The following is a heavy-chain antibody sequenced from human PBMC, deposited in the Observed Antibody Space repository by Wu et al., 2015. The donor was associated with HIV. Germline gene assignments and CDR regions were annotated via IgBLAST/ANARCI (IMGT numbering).Heavy chain of an antibody. D-gene: IGHD3-10*01. Sequence: QGQLVQSGTEVKNPGASVKVSCKASGYSLSAYYMHWVRQAPGQGLEWMGWLHPSNGDTKYAPSFQGRVTMTLDTSINTAYMELSSLRSEDTAVYYCARSSGSGSYGYWGQGTLVTVSS. CDR1: GYSLSAYY. CDR2: LHPSNGDT. V-gene: IGHV1-2*02. CDR3: ARSSGSGSYGY. J-gene: IGHJ4*02.